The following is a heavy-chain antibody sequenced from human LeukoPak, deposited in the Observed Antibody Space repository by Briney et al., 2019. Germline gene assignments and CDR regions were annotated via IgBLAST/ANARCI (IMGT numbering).Heavy chain of an antibody. Sequence: GGSLRLSCAASGFTFTMFSMNWLRQAPGKGLEWIAFIRGRSDTTYYADSVQGRFTISRDNAQNSLYLQMNSLRVEDTAVYYCARDETGGYFENWGQGTLVTVSS. J-gene: IGHJ4*02. CDR2: IRGRSDTT. V-gene: IGHV3-48*04. CDR3: ARDETGGYFEN. CDR1: GFTFTMFS. D-gene: IGHD3-10*01.